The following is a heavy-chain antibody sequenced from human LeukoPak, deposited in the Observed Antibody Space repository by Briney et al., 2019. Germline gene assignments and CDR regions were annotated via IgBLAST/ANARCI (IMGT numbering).Heavy chain of an antibody. V-gene: IGHV4-34*01. CDR3: ARGARYLGWFVVGRPPSEYYLDN. CDR1: GGSFSGHY. CDR2: MNHDGSS. Sequence: SETLSLTCAVYGGSFSGHYWNWIRQPPGKVLEWIGGMNHDGSSNSNPSLRSRVTISVDTSKNQFSLRLSSVSAADTAVYYCARGARYLGWFVVGRPPSEYYLDNWGQGTQVTVSS. J-gene: IGHJ4*02. D-gene: IGHD3-3*01.